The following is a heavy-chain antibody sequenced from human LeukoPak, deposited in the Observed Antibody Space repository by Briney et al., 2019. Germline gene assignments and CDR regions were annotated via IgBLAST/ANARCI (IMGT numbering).Heavy chain of an antibody. D-gene: IGHD3-10*01. V-gene: IGHV4-59*08. CDR3: ASSGFGETDY. CDR2: IFSGGST. CDR1: GASITSYY. J-gene: IGHJ4*02. Sequence: SETLSLTCTVSGASITSYYWSWIRQPPGKGLEWIGCIFSGGSTNYNPSLKSRVTISVDTSKNQFSLKLSSVTAADTAVYYCASSGFGETDYWGQGIQVTVSS.